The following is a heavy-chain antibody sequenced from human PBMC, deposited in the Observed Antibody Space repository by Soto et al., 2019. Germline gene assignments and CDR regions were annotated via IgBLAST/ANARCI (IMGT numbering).Heavy chain of an antibody. V-gene: IGHV4-4*07. CDR3: ARGLGRYFDL. CDR1: GDFISNFY. Sequence: QVQLQESGPGLVKPSETLSLTCTGSGDFISNFYWSWIRQPAGKGLQSLGRISASGRSNYNPNLQSRVAMSLDTSKNQFSLRLTSLSAADTAVYFCARGLGRYFDLWGRGTLVTVFS. D-gene: IGHD7-27*01. J-gene: IGHJ2*01. CDR2: ISASGRS.